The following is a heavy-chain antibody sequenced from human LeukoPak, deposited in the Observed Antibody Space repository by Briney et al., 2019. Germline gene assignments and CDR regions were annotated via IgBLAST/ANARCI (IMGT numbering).Heavy chain of an antibody. J-gene: IGHJ4*02. CDR2: IYYSGST. CDR1: GGSVSSGSYY. D-gene: IGHD3-9*01. Sequence: SETLSLTCTVSGGSVSSGSYYWSWIRQPPGKGLEWIGYIYYSGSTNYNPSLKSRVTISVDTSNNQFSLKLSSVTAADTAVYYCATSNNYDILTGYLYYFDYWGQGTLVTVSS. CDR3: ATSNNYDILTGYLYYFDY. V-gene: IGHV4-61*01.